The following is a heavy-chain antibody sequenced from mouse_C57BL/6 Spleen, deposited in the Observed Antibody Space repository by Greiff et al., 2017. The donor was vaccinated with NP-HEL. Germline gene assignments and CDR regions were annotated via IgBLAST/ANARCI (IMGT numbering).Heavy chain of an antibody. V-gene: IGHV1-26*01. Sequence: EVQLQQSGPELVKPGASVKISCKASGYTFTDYYMNWVKQSHGKSLEWIGDINPNNGGTSYNQKFKGKATLTVDKSSSTAYMELRSLTSEDSAVYYCARSPYYSNYVGNAMDYWGQGTSVTVSS. CDR2: INPNNGGT. D-gene: IGHD2-5*01. CDR1: GYTFTDYY. J-gene: IGHJ4*01. CDR3: ARSPYYSNYVGNAMDY.